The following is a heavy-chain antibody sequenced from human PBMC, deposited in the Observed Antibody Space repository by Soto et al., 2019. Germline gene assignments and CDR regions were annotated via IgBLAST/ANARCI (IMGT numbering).Heavy chain of an antibody. CDR2: IWYDGSNK. Sequence: GGSLRLSCAASGFTFSSYGMHWVRQAPGKGLEWVAVIWYDGSNKYYADSVKGRFTISRDNSKNTLYLQMNSLRAEDTAVYYCARQLGNWNDHYFDYWGQGTLVTVSS. V-gene: IGHV3-33*01. CDR1: GFTFSSYG. CDR3: ARQLGNWNDHYFDY. J-gene: IGHJ4*02. D-gene: IGHD1-1*01.